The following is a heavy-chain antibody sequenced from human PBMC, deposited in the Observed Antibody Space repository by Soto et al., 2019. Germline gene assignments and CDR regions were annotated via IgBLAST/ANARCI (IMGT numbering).Heavy chain of an antibody. V-gene: IGHV3-23*01. CDR2: ISGSGGST. J-gene: IGHJ5*02. CDR3: AKDPLYYDFWRWGNWFDP. CDR1: VFTFSSYA. D-gene: IGHD3-3*01. Sequence: GGSLRLSCASSVFTFSSYAMSWVRQAPGKGLEWVSAISGSGGSTYYADSVKGRFTISRDNSKNTLYLQMNSLRAEDTAVYYCAKDPLYYDFWRWGNWFDPWGQGTLVTVSS.